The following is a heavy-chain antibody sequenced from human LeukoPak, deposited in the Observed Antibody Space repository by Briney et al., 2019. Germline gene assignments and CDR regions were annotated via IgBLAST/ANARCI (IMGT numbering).Heavy chain of an antibody. CDR2: IYPGDSDT. Sequence: GESLQISCKASGGRFTSYWIGWVRQMPGKGLEWMGIIYPGDSDTRYSPSFQGQVTISADKSISTAYLQGSSLKASDIAMYYCATIVVAGFDYWGQGTLVTVSS. CDR3: ATIVVAGFDY. D-gene: IGHD6-19*01. CDR1: GGRFTSYW. J-gene: IGHJ4*02. V-gene: IGHV5-51*01.